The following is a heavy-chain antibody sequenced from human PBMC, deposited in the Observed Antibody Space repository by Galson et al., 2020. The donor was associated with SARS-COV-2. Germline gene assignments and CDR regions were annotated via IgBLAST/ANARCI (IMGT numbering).Heavy chain of an antibody. CDR3: ARPDCSSTSCYSGEYYFDY. CDR2: IYYSGST. V-gene: IGHV4-39*01. Sequence: SETLSLTCTVSGGSISSSSYYWGWIRQPPGKGLEWIGSIYYSGSTYYNPSLKSRVTISVDTSKNQFSLKLSSVTAADTAVYYCARPDCSSTSCYSGEYYFDYWGQGTLVTVSS. D-gene: IGHD2-2*01. CDR1: GGSISSSSYY. J-gene: IGHJ4*02.